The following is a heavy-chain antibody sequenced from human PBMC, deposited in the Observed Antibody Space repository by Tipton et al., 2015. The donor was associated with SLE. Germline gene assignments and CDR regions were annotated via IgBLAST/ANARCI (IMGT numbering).Heavy chain of an antibody. J-gene: IGHJ6*04. Sequence: TLSLTCAVYTGPLSGYYWRWIRQPPGKGLEGIGEINSVGSTNYNPSLKSRVSMSVDTSNNQFSLKMTSVTAADTAVYYCARTPRGYNVGYYYCMDVWGEGTTVSVSS. CDR3: ARTPRGYNVGYYYCMDV. V-gene: IGHV4-34*01. CDR2: INSVGST. CDR1: TGPLSGYY. D-gene: IGHD3-3*01.